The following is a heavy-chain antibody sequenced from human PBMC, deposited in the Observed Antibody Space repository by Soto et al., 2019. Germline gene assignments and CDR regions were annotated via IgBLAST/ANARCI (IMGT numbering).Heavy chain of an antibody. D-gene: IGHD3-22*01. CDR2: IYYSGST. CDR3: ARLTSGYYANFDY. CDR1: GGSIISYY. J-gene: IGHJ4*02. Sequence: SETLSLTCTVSGGSIISYYWSWILQPPWKGLEWIGYIYYSGSTNYNPSLKSRVTISLDTSKNQFSLKLSSVTAADTAVYYCARLTSGYYANFDYWGQGTLVTVSS. V-gene: IGHV4-59*08.